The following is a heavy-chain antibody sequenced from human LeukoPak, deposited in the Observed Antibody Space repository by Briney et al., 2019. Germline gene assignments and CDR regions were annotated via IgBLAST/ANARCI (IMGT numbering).Heavy chain of an antibody. CDR2: IYYSGST. V-gene: IGHV4-61*01. CDR1: GGSVSSGSYY. CDR3: ARDRDGFRFFDR. D-gene: IGHD5-24*01. Sequence: SETLSLTCTVSGGSVSSGSYYWSWIRQPPGKGLEWIAYIYYSGSTNYNPSLKSRVSVSVDKSKNQFSLRLSSVTAADTAVYFCARDRDGFRFFDRWGQGTLVTVSS. J-gene: IGHJ1*01.